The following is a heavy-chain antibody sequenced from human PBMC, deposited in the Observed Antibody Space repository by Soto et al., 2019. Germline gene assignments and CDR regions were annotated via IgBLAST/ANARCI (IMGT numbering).Heavy chain of an antibody. V-gene: IGHV4-39*07. J-gene: IGHJ3*02. CDR2: IYYSGST. CDR1: GGSISSSSYY. CDR3: ARGQLGDAFDI. D-gene: IGHD5-18*01. Sequence: PSETLSLTCTVSGGSISSSSYYWGWIRQPPGKGLEWIGSIYYSGSTYYNPSLKSRVTISVDTSKNQFSLKLSSVTAADTAVYYCARGQLGDAFDIWGQGTMVTVSS.